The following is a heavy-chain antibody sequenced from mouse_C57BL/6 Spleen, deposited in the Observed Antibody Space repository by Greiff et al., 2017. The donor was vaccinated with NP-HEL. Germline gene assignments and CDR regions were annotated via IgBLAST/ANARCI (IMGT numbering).Heavy chain of an antibody. V-gene: IGHV1-15*01. Sequence: QVQLQQSGAELVRPGASVTLSCKASGYTFTDYEMHWVKQTPVHGLEWIRAIDPETGGTAYNQKFKGKAILTAYKSSSTAYMELRSLTSEDSAVYYCTRFSTGTGSYFDYWGQGTTLTVSS. CDR1: GYTFTDYE. D-gene: IGHD4-1*01. J-gene: IGHJ2*01. CDR2: IDPETGGT. CDR3: TRFSTGTGSYFDY.